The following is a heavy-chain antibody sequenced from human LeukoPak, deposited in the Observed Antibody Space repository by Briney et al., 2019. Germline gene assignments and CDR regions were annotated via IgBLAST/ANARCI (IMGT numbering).Heavy chain of an antibody. D-gene: IGHD3-10*01. Sequence: GESLKISCAASGFTFSNAWMSWVRQAPGKGLEWVGRIKSKTDGGTTDYAAPVKGRFTISRDDSKNTLYLQMNSLKTEDTAVYYCTCDYYYGSGSSAFDIWGQGTMVTVSS. CDR3: TCDYYYGSGSSAFDI. CDR1: GFTFSNAW. CDR2: IKSKTDGGTT. J-gene: IGHJ3*02. V-gene: IGHV3-15*01.